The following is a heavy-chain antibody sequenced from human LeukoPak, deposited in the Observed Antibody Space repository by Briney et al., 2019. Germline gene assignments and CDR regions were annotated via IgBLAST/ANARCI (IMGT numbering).Heavy chain of an antibody. D-gene: IGHD6-19*01. CDR2: INPSGGST. Sequence: ASVKVSCKASGYTFTSYYMHWVRQAPGQGLEWMGIINPSGGSTSYAQKFQGRVTMTRDTSTSTVYIELSSLRSEDTAVYYCAREGIAVAGTSGYYFDYWGQGTLVTVSS. J-gene: IGHJ4*02. CDR1: GYTFTSYY. V-gene: IGHV1-46*01. CDR3: AREGIAVAGTSGYYFDY.